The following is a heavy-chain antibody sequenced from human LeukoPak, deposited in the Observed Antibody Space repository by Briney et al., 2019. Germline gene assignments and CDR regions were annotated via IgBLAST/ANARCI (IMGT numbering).Heavy chain of an antibody. D-gene: IGHD2-2*02. Sequence: VASVKVSCKASGYTFTSYGISWVRQAPGQGLEWMGWISTYIGNTNYAQKFLDRVTMTADASTSTAYMELRSLRSDDTAVYYCARAGFCGSFSCYMWSYNFFDPWGQGTLVTVSS. CDR1: GYTFTSYG. V-gene: IGHV1-18*01. J-gene: IGHJ5*02. CDR2: ISTYIGNT. CDR3: ARAGFCGSFSCYMWSYNFFDP.